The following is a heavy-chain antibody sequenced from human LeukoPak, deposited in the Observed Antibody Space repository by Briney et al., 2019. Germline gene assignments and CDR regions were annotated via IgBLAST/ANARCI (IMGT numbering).Heavy chain of an antibody. Sequence: GESLRLSCAVSGFTFEDYAMHWVRQAPGKGLEWVSLISGDGSSTYYADSVKGRFTISRDNSENSLYLQMNSLRTGDTALYYCAKDWSSGWTHFDYWGQGTLVTVSS. J-gene: IGHJ4*02. V-gene: IGHV3-43*02. CDR1: GFTFEDYA. CDR3: AKDWSSGWTHFDY. D-gene: IGHD6-19*01. CDR2: ISGDGSST.